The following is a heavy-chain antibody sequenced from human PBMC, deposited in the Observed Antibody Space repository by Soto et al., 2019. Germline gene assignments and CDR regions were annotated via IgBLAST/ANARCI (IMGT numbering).Heavy chain of an antibody. CDR1: GGSISSYY. D-gene: IGHD1-26*01. CDR3: ASGRGPWDV. V-gene: IGHV4-59*08. J-gene: IGHJ6*02. CDR2: IYHTGST. Sequence: QVQLQEPGPGLVKPSETLSLTCSVSGGSISSYYWSWIRQPPGKGLEWLGYIYHTGSTSYNPSLKSRVTISIDTSKNQFSLKLSSVTATDTAVYYCASGRGPWDVWGQGTTVSVSS.